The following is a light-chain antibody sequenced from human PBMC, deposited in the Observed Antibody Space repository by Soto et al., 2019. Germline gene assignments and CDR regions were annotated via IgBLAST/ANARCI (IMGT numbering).Light chain of an antibody. Sequence: QLVLTQSPSASASLGASVKLTCTLSSGHSNYAIAWHQQQPEKGPRYLMKLNSDGSHRKGDGIPDRFSGSSSGAERHLTISSLQSEDEADYYCQTWGTGIRVFGTGTKLTVL. CDR3: QTWGTGIRV. CDR1: SGHSNYA. V-gene: IGLV4-69*01. J-gene: IGLJ1*01. CDR2: LNSDGSH.